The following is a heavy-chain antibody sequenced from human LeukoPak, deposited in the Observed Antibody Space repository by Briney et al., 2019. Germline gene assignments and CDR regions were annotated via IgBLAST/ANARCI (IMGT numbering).Heavy chain of an antibody. Sequence: GGSLRLSCAASGFTFSSYWMHWVRQVPGKGLVWVSRINSDGSTTTYADSVKGRFTISRDNAKNTLYLQMNSLRAEDTAVYYCARDRGKGGYVDYWGQGTLVTVSS. CDR3: ARDRGKGGYVDY. CDR1: GFTFSSYW. V-gene: IGHV3-74*01. CDR2: INSDGSTT. J-gene: IGHJ4*02. D-gene: IGHD3-10*01.